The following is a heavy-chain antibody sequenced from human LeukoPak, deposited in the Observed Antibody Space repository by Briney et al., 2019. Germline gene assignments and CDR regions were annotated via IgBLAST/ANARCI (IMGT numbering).Heavy chain of an antibody. V-gene: IGHV3-30*02. Sequence: PGGSLRLSCAASGFSVSSNFMTWVRQAPGKGLEWVAFIRYDGSNKYYADSVKGRFTISRDNSRNTLYLQMNSLRAEDTAVYYCAKDLSNWGQGTLVTVSS. J-gene: IGHJ4*02. CDR2: IRYDGSNK. CDR3: AKDLSN. CDR1: GFSVSSNF.